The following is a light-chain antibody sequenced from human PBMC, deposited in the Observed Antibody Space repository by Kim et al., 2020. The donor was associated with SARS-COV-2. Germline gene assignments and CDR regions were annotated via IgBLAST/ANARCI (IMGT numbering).Light chain of an antibody. Sequence: NFMLTQPLSVSESPGKTVTISCTRSSGSIDDNYVQWYQQRPGGVPTTVIYEDDQRPSGVSDRFSGSIDNSSNSASLTISGLRTEDEAYYYCQSYNRDNVLFGGGTQLTVL. CDR3: QSYNRDNVL. V-gene: IGLV6-57*04. CDR1: SGSIDDNY. J-gene: IGLJ2*01. CDR2: EDD.